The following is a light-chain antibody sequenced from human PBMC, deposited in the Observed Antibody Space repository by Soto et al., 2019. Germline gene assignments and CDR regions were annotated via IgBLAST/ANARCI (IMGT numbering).Light chain of an antibody. J-gene: IGKJ2*01. Sequence: EIVLTQSPATLSLYPGERATLSCRASQRVSSYLAWYQQKPGQAPRLLIYDASNRSTGIPARFSGSGSGTDFTLTISSLEPEDFAVYYCQQRSNWPPYTFGPGTKLASK. CDR3: QQRSNWPPYT. V-gene: IGKV3-11*01. CDR1: QRVSSY. CDR2: DAS.